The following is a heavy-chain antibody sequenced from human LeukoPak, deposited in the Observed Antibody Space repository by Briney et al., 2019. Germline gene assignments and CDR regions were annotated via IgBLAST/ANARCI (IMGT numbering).Heavy chain of an antibody. CDR3: AREAASTFDY. CDR2: TYYRSKWFI. J-gene: IGHJ4*02. Sequence: SQTLSLTCAISGDSVSTNSAAWNWIRQSPSRGLEWLGRTYYRSKWFIDYAVSVRSRITISPDTSKNQFSLRLDSVTPEDTAVYYCAREAASTFDYWGQGTLVTVSS. V-gene: IGHV6-1*01. CDR1: GDSVSTNSAA. D-gene: IGHD5/OR15-5a*01.